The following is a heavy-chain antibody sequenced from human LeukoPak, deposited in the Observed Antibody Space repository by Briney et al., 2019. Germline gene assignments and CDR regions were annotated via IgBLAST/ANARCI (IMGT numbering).Heavy chain of an antibody. J-gene: IGHJ6*02. D-gene: IGHD4-17*01. V-gene: IGHV1-2*02. CDR2: INPNSGGT. CDR3: ARFYGDYGKTYYYYYYGMDV. CDR1: GYTFTGYY. Sequence: ASVKVSCKASGYTFTGYYVHWVRQAPGQGLEWMGWINPNSGGTNYAQKFQGRVTMTRDTSISTAYMELSRLRSDDTAVYYCARFYGDYGKTYYYYYYGMDVWGQGTTVTVSS.